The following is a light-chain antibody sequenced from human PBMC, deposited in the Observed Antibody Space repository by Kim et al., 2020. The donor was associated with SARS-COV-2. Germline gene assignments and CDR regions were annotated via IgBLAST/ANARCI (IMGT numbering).Light chain of an antibody. CDR2: DVS. V-gene: IGLV2-14*03. CDR3: SSYTSSSTPVV. CDR1: SSDVGGYNY. Sequence: SIPISCTGTSSDVGGYNYVPWYQQHPAKAPKLMIYDVSNRPSGVSNRFSGSKSGNTASLTISGLQAEDEADYYCSSYTSSSTPVVFGGGTQLTVL. J-gene: IGLJ2*01.